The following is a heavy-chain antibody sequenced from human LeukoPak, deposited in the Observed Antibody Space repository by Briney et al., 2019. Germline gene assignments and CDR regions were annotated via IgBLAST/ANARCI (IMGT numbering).Heavy chain of an antibody. CDR3: ARDLYCGGDCYAGFDY. Sequence: ASVKVSCKASGGTFSSYAISWVRQAPGQRLEWMGRIIPIFGTANYAQKFQGRVTITTDESTSTAYMELSSLRSEDTAVYYCARDLYCGGDCYAGFDYWGQGTLVTVSS. D-gene: IGHD2-21*02. J-gene: IGHJ4*02. CDR1: GGTFSSYA. V-gene: IGHV1-69*05. CDR2: IIPIFGTA.